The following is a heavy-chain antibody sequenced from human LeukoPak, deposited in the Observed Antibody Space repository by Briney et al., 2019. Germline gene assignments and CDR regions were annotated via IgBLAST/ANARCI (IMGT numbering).Heavy chain of an antibody. CDR2: IYHSGST. V-gene: IGHV4-30-2*01. J-gene: IGHJ4*02. D-gene: IGHD1-26*01. CDR1: GGSISSGGYS. Sequence: PSETLSLTCAASGGSISSGGYSWSWIRQPPGKGLEWIGYIYHSGSTYYNPSLKSRLTMSVDTSKNQFSLRLTSLTAADTAVYYCARDGGSGRYVYWGQGTLVTVSS. CDR3: ARDGGSGRYVY.